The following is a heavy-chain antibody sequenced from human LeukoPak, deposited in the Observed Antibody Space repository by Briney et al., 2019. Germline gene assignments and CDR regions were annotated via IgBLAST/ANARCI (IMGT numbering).Heavy chain of an antibody. CDR2: ISYDGSNE. Sequence: GGSLRLSCAASGFTFSSYGMHWVRQAPGKGLEWVAVISYDGSNEYYADSVKGRFTISRDNSKNTLYLQMNSLRAEDTAVYYCAKDAIDYDILTGIDYWGQGTLVTVSS. CDR3: AKDAIDYDILTGIDY. V-gene: IGHV3-30*18. CDR1: GFTFSSYG. J-gene: IGHJ4*02. D-gene: IGHD3-9*01.